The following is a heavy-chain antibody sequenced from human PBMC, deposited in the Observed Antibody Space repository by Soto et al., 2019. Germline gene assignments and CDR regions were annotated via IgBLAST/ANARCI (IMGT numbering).Heavy chain of an antibody. V-gene: IGHV2-26*01. D-gene: IGHD3-16*02. Sequence: QVTLKESGPVLVKPTETLTLTCTVSGFSLSNARMGVSWIRQPPGKALEWLAHIFSHDEKSYSTSLKSSLTISKDTSKSQVVLTMTNMDPVDTATYYCALIQIATYNYIWGSYRYGSFYYWGQGTLVTVSS. CDR2: IFSHDEK. CDR3: ALIQIATYNYIWGSYRYGSFYY. CDR1: GFSLSNARMG. J-gene: IGHJ4*02.